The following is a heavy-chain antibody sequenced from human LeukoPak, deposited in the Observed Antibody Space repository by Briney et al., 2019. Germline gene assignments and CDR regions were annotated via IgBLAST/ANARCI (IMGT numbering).Heavy chain of an antibody. CDR1: GITVSKNY. Sequence: GGSLRLSCAASGITVSKNYMSWVRQAPGKGLEWVSIINSDGTTYYADSVKGRFSISRDTSKNTVHLQMNTLRAEDTALYYCARDFAAAYYSDYWGQGALVTVSS. J-gene: IGHJ4*02. CDR2: INSDGTT. D-gene: IGHD2-2*01. V-gene: IGHV3-66*01. CDR3: ARDFAAAYYSDY.